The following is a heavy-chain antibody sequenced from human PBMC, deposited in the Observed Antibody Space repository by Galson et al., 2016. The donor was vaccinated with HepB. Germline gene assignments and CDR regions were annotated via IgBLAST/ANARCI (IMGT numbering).Heavy chain of an antibody. CDR3: VREGGCDSCQSGGFDS. Sequence: SLRLSCAASRFTFSTSYMHWVRQAPGKGLEWVAIIWSDGSGDYADSVRGRFTISRDSSKSTLYLQMNSLRVDDTAVYYCVREGGCDSCQSGGFDSWGQGTLVTVSS. CDR1: RFTFSTSY. CDR2: IWSDGSG. V-gene: IGHV3-33*01. D-gene: IGHD2-2*01. J-gene: IGHJ5*01.